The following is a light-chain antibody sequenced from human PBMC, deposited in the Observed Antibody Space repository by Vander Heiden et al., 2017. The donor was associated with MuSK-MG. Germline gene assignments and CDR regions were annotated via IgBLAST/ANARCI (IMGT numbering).Light chain of an antibody. CDR3: QQYGSSLIT. CDR1: QSVSSSY. J-gene: IGKJ5*01. Sequence: EIVLTQSPATLSLSAGERATLSCRASQSVSSSYLSWYQQKPGQAPRLLIYGASSRATGIPDRFRGSGSGTDFTLTISRLEPEDFAVYYCQQYGSSLITFGQGTRLEIK. CDR2: GAS. V-gene: IGKV3-20*01.